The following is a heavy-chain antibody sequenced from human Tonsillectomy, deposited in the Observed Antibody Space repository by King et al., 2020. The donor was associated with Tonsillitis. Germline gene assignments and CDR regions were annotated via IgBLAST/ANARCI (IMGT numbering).Heavy chain of an antibody. CDR3: AKVTAPYYDFWSGYYSFDY. Sequence: VQLVESGGGLVQPGGSLRLSCAASGFTFSSYAMSWVRQAPGKGLEWGSAISGSGGTSYYAASVLGRFTISRENSNNMLYLQMNSLRAEDTAVYYCAKVTAPYYDFWSGYYSFDYWGQGTLVTVSS. CDR2: ISGSGGTS. J-gene: IGHJ4*02. D-gene: IGHD3-3*01. CDR1: GFTFSSYA. V-gene: IGHV3-23*04.